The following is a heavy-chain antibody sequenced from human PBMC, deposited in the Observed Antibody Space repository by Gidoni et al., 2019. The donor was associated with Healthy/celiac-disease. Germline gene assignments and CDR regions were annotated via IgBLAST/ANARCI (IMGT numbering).Heavy chain of an antibody. CDR2: IVVGSGNT. Sequence: QMQLVQSGPEVKKPGTSVKVSCKASGFTFTSSAMQWVRQARGQLLEWIGWIVVGSGNTNYAQKFQERVTITRDMSTSTAYMELSSLRSEDTAVYYCAVIWFGEYYFDYWGQGTLVTVSS. CDR3: AVIWFGEYYFDY. D-gene: IGHD3-10*01. CDR1: GFTFTSSA. V-gene: IGHV1-58*02. J-gene: IGHJ4*02.